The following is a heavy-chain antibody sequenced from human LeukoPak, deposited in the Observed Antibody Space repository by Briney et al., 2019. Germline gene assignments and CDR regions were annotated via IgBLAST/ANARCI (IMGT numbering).Heavy chain of an antibody. CDR1: GFTVSNNY. D-gene: IGHD6-19*01. CDR3: ARDSASGWYHDY. CDR2: IYSRGTT. J-gene: IGHJ4*02. V-gene: IGHV3-66*03. Sequence: GGSLRLSCAASGFTVSNNYMSWVRQAPGKGLEWVSAIYSRGTTYYADSVKGRFTISRDDSKNTLYLQMNSLRAEDTAVYFCARDSASGWYHDYWGQGTLVTVSS.